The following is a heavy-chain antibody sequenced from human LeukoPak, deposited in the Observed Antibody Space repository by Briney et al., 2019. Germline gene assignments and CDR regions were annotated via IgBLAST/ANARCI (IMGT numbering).Heavy chain of an antibody. D-gene: IGHD3-10*01. CDR3: ARQGDFGSGSYYIDAFDI. Sequence: GGSLRLSCAASGITFSSNAMSWVRQAPGKGLEWVSGITGSGDSTYYTESVKGRFTISRDNSKNTLYLQMNSLRADDTAVYYCARQGDFGSGSYYIDAFDIWGQGTMVTVSS. V-gene: IGHV3-23*01. CDR2: ITGSGDST. J-gene: IGHJ3*02. CDR1: GITFSSNA.